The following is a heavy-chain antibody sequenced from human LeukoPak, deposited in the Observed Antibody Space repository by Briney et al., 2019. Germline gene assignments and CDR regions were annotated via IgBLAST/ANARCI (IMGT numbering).Heavy chain of an antibody. D-gene: IGHD1-26*01. CDR3: ARERGRGRDSPWFDY. J-gene: IGHJ4*02. V-gene: IGHV3-53*01. Sequence: GGSLRLSCAASGFIVSGDFMSWVRQAPGKGLEWVSVIYSDGSTYYADSVKGRFTISRDNSKNTLDLQMTGLRAEDTAVYYCARERGRGRDSPWFDYWGQGILVTASS. CDR2: IYSDGST. CDR1: GFIVSGDF.